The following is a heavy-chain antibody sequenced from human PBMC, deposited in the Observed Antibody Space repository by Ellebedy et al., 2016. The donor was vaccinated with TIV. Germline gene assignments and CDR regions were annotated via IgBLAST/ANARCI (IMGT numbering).Heavy chain of an antibody. CDR1: GFTFSRFA. D-gene: IGHD6-13*01. J-gene: IGHJ4*02. CDR3: AKPSDPNPGYSASWATYFDY. Sequence: GESLKISCEASGFTFSRFAMHWVRQAPGKGLEWVAVVSADGSRRSYADSVKGRFTIPRDNSKNTLFVQMNSLTAEDTAVYYCAKPSDPNPGYSASWATYFDYWGQGTLVTVSS. V-gene: IGHV3-30*18. CDR2: VSADGSRR.